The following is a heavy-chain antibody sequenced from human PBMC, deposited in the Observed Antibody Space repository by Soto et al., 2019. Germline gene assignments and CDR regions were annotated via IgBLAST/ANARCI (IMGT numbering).Heavy chain of an antibody. Sequence: PSETLSLTCTVSVGSISSYYWSWIRQPPGKGLEWIGYIYYSGSTNYNPSLKSRVTISVDTSKNQFSLKLSSVTAADTAVYYCARDSYGDYTFDYWGQGTLVTVSS. CDR2: IYYSGST. D-gene: IGHD4-17*01. V-gene: IGHV4-59*01. CDR3: ARDSYGDYTFDY. CDR1: VGSISSYY. J-gene: IGHJ4*02.